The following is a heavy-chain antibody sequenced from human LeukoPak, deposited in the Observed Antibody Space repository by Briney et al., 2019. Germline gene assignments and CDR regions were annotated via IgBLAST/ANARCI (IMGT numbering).Heavy chain of an antibody. CDR2: IYPGDSDT. D-gene: IGHD1-26*01. CDR3: ARRIVGATARFDP. Sequence: GETLKISCKGSGYSFTSYWIGWVRQMPGKGLEWMGIIYPGDSDTRYSPSFQGQVTISADKSISTAYLQWSSLKASDTAMYYCARRIVGATARFDPWGQGTLVTVSS. J-gene: IGHJ5*02. CDR1: GYSFTSYW. V-gene: IGHV5-51*01.